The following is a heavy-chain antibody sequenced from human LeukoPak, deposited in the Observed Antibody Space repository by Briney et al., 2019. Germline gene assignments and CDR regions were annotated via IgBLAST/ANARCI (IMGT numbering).Heavy chain of an antibody. J-gene: IGHJ4*02. D-gene: IGHD4-11*01. Sequence: GGSLRLSCAASGFTFSSYGMHWVRQAPGKGLEWVAFIRYDGSNKYYADSVKGRFTISRDNSKNTLYLHMNSLRAEDTAVYYCAKSKRATTVTNLDYWGQGTLVTVSS. CDR1: GFTFSSYG. V-gene: IGHV3-30*02. CDR3: AKSKRATTVTNLDY. CDR2: IRYDGSNK.